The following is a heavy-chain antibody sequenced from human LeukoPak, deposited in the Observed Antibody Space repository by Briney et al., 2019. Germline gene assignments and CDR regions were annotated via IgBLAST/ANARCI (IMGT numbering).Heavy chain of an antibody. CDR3: ARLTSGAFYFDY. J-gene: IGHJ4*02. CDR2: ISYSENT. V-gene: IGHV4-39*02. Sequence: NPSETLSLTCSLSGHFIDSDTYYWAWIRQPPGTGLEWIASISYSENTYYNPSLQSRVTISVDTSKIHFPLRLTSVTAADTAVYYCARLTSGAFYFDYWGQGVLVTVSS. D-gene: IGHD3-10*01. CDR1: GHFIDSDTYY.